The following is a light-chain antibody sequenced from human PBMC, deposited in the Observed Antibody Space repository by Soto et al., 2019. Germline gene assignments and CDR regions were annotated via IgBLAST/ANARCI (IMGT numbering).Light chain of an antibody. Sequence: EIVLTQSPGTLSLSPGERATLSCRASQSVSSNYLAWYQQKPGQAPKVLIYGASSRATGIPDRFSGSGSGTDFTLTISRLEPEDFAVYYCQQRSNWYTFGQGTRLEIK. CDR2: GAS. CDR3: QQRSNWYT. CDR1: QSVSSNY. J-gene: IGKJ5*01. V-gene: IGKV3D-20*02.